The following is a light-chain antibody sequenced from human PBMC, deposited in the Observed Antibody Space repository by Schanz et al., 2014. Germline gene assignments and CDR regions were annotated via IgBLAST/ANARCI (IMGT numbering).Light chain of an antibody. CDR2: DVS. J-gene: IGLJ3*02. CDR1: SSDVGGYNY. V-gene: IGLV2-11*01. Sequence: QSALTQPPSASGSLGQSVTISCTGTSSDVGGYNYVSWYQQHPGKAPKLMIYDVSKRPSGVSDRFSGSKSGNTASLTISGLQGEDEADYYCCSYAGGYLRVFGGGTKLTVL. CDR3: CSYAGGYLRV.